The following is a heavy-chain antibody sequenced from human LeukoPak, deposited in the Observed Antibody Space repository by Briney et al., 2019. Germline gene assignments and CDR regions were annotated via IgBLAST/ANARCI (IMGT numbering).Heavy chain of an antibody. CDR2: IYSGGST. CDR1: GFTVSSNY. J-gene: IGHJ4*02. V-gene: IGHV3-66*01. CDR3: ARGGDSSYYGDY. Sequence: GGFLRLPCAASGFTVSSNYMNWVRQAPGKGLEWVSLIYSGGSTHYADSVKGRFTISRDNSKNTLYLQMNSLRAEDTAVYYCARGGDSSYYGDYWGQGTLVTVSS. D-gene: IGHD3-22*01.